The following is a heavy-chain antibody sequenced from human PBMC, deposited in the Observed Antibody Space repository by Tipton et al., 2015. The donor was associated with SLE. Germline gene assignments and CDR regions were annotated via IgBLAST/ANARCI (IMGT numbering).Heavy chain of an antibody. CDR2: IHYSGTT. CDR1: GGSISSRSYY. J-gene: IGHJ6*02. Sequence: TLSLTCTVSGGSISSRSYYWGWIRQPPGKGLEWIGSIHYSGTTYYHPSLERRVTISVDMSRSQFSLKLSSVTAADTAVYYCARKSFGSGSLPDFYFYGMDVWGQGTMVTVSS. V-gene: IGHV4-39*07. D-gene: IGHD3-10*01. CDR3: ARKSFGSGSLPDFYFYGMDV.